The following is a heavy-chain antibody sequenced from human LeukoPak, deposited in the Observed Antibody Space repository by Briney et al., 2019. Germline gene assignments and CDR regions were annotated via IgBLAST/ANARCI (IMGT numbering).Heavy chain of an antibody. CDR1: GGSIGSYY. Sequence: SETLSLTCTVSGGSIGSYYWSWIRQPPGKGLEWIGYIYYSGSTNYNPSLKSRVTISVDTSKNQFSLKLSSVTAADTAVYYCARGAYGDYGNNWFDPWGQGTLVTVSS. CDR3: ARGAYGDYGNNWFDP. V-gene: IGHV4-59*08. D-gene: IGHD4-17*01. CDR2: IYYSGST. J-gene: IGHJ5*02.